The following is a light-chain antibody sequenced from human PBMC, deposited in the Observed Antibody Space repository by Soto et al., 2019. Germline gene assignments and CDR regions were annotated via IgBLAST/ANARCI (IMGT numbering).Light chain of an antibody. Sequence: QCVLTQPPSESGAPGQRVTISCTGSSSNIGAGYDVHWYQQLPGTAPKLLIYGNSNRPSGVPDRFSGSKSGTSASLAITGLQAEDEADYYCQSYDSSLSGFYVFGTGTKLTVL. V-gene: IGLV1-40*01. CDR1: SSNIGAGYD. CDR3: QSYDSSLSGFYV. CDR2: GNS. J-gene: IGLJ1*01.